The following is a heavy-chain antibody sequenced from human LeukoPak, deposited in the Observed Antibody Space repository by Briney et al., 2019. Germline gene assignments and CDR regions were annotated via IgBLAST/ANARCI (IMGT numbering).Heavy chain of an antibody. J-gene: IGHJ4*02. CDR1: GYIFTSFG. Sequence: GASVKVSCKSSGYIFTSFGITWVRQAPGQGLEWMGWISAYNGNTNYAQKFQGRVTMTTDISTSTAYMELRSLRSDDTAVYYCARADPIDYWGPGTLVTVSS. V-gene: IGHV1-18*01. CDR2: ISAYNGNT. CDR3: ARADPIDY.